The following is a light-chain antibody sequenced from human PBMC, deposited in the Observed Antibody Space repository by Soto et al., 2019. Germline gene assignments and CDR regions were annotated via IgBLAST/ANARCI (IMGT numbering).Light chain of an antibody. Sequence: DIEMTQSPSTLSASPGERVTLSCRASQSVNNNLAWFQQKPGKVPKLLIFDASTRPTGVPSRFSGGGSGTEFTLTISGLQSDDFAAYYCQQYNSYSVAFGQGTKVDIK. V-gene: IGKV3-15*01. J-gene: IGKJ1*01. CDR3: QQYNSYSVA. CDR1: QSVNNN. CDR2: DAS.